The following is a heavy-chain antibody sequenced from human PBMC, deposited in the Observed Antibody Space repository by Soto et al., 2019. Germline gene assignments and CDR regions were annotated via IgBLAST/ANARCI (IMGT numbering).Heavy chain of an antibody. D-gene: IGHD3-10*01. J-gene: IGHJ6*02. CDR2: IYYSGST. Sequence: SETLSLTCTVSGGSISSSSYYWGWIRQPPGKGLEWIGSIYYSGSTYYNPSLKSRVIISVDTSKNQFSLKLSSVTAADTAVYYCARESIDADYYGSGGYYYGMDVWGQGTTVTVSS. V-gene: IGHV4-39*02. CDR1: GGSISSSSYY. CDR3: ARESIDADYYGSGGYYYGMDV.